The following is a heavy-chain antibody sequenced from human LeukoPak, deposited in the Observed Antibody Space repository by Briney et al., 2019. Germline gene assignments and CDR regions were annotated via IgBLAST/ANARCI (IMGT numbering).Heavy chain of an antibody. V-gene: IGHV3-74*01. D-gene: IGHD2-8*01. CDR3: ARTLYCSKGVCYILDY. J-gene: IGHJ4*02. CDR1: GFTFSSYW. CDR2: INSDGSLT. Sequence: PGGSLRLSCAASGFTFSSYWMQWVPQAPGKGLVWVSRINSDGSLTSYADSVKGRFTISRDNAKNTLYLQMNSLRAEETAVYYCARTLYCSKGVCYILDYWVQGTLLAVSS.